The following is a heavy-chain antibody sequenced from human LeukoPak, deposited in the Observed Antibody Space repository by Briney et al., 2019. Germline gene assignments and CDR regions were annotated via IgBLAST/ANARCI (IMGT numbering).Heavy chain of an antibody. CDR3: ARGTPSYSSSQNYFDY. V-gene: IGHV3-66*02. J-gene: IGHJ4*02. CDR2: IHTGGTT. D-gene: IGHD6-6*01. Sequence: GGSLRLSCAASGFTVCSNYMSWVRQAPGKGLEWVSVIHTGGTTYYSDSVKGRFTISRDNSKNTLYLQMNGLRTEDTAVYFCARGTPSYSSSQNYFDYWGQGTLVTVSS. CDR1: GFTVCSNY.